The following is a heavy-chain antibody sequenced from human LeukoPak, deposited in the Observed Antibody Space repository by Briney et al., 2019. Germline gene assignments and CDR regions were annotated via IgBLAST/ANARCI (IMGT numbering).Heavy chain of an antibody. CDR1: GGSISSGTYY. Sequence: PSETLSLTCTVSGGSISSGTYYWSWIRQPAGKGLEWIVRISTSGITNYNPSLKSRVTMSVDTSKNQFSLKLSSVTAADTAVYYCARHLAGATRYNWFDPWGQGTLVTVSS. D-gene: IGHD1-26*01. CDR2: ISTSGIT. V-gene: IGHV4-61*02. J-gene: IGHJ5*02. CDR3: ARHLAGATRYNWFDP.